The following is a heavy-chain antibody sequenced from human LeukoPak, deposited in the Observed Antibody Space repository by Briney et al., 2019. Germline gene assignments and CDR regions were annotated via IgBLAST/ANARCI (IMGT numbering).Heavy chain of an antibody. D-gene: IGHD5-24*01. CDR1: GFTFSNYA. V-gene: IGHV3-23*01. J-gene: IGHJ4*02. CDR2: INDSGGST. Sequence: HPGGSLRLSCAASGFTFSNYAMSWVRQAPGKGLEWVSAINDSGGSTYYADSVKGRFTISRDNSKNTLYLQMGSLRTEDVAVYYCARGGDGYTLRYWGQGALVTVSS. CDR3: ARGGDGYTLRY.